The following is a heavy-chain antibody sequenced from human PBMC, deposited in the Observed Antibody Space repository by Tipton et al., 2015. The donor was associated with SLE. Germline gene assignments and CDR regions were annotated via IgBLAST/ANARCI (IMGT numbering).Heavy chain of an antibody. CDR1: GGSINTYY. CDR2: IYHSGST. D-gene: IGHD2-15*01. CDR3: VRDGCSAGEEWAFDI. V-gene: IGHV4-4*07. Sequence: TLSLTCTVSGGSINTYYWAWVGQPAGKGLEGIGTIYHSGSTYYNPSLNSRDTLSVDTSKNQFSLRLTSVTAADTAIYYCVRDGCSAGEEWAFDIWGQGTMVTVSS. J-gene: IGHJ3*02.